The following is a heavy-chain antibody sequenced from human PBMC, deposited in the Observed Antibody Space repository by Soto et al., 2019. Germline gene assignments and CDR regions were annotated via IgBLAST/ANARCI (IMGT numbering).Heavy chain of an antibody. CDR3: ARVVKSELLYYGMDV. Sequence: QVQLVQSGAEVKKPGSSVKVSCKASGGTFSSYAISWVRQAPGQGLEWMGGIIPICGTANYAQKFHGRVTITADESTSTAYMELSRLRSEDTAVYYCARVVKSELLYYGMDVWGQGTTVTVSS. CDR2: IIPICGTA. D-gene: IGHD1-26*01. J-gene: IGHJ6*02. V-gene: IGHV1-69*01. CDR1: GGTFSSYA.